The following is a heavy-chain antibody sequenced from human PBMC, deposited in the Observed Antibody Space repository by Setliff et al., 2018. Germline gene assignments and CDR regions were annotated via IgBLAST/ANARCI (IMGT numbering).Heavy chain of an antibody. J-gene: IGHJ5*02. V-gene: IGHV3-20*04. D-gene: IGHD5-18*01. Sequence: GGSLRLSCAASGFTFKNNGMNWVRQAPGKGLEWVSGINWDGRTIYYADSVKGRFTISRDNAKNSLYLQMNSLRAEDTAVYYCAVTLSFPIQSPFDPWGQGTLVTVSS. CDR3: AVTLSFPIQSPFDP. CDR1: GFTFKNNG. CDR2: INWDGRTI.